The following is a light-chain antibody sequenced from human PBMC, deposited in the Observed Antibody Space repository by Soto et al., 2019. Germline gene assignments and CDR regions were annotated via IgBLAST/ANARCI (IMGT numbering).Light chain of an antibody. J-gene: IGKJ3*01. CDR3: QQRSNWPTT. CDR1: QSVAYTY. V-gene: IGKV3-11*01. CDR2: GAS. Sequence: EIVLTQSPGTLSVSPGDRVTLSCRASQSVAYTYLAWFQQKPGQAPRLLIYGASNRATGIPARFIGSGSGTDFTLTISSLEPEDFAVYYCQQRSNWPTTFGPGTKVDNK.